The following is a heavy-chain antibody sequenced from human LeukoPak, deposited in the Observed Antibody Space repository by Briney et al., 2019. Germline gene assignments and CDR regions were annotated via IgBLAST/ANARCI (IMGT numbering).Heavy chain of an antibody. CDR2: ISSSSSYI. D-gene: IGHD1-26*01. J-gene: IGHJ5*02. V-gene: IGHV3-21*01. CDR1: GFTLSSYS. Sequence: GGSLRLSCVASGFTLSSYSMNWVRQAPGKGLEWVSSISSSSSYIYYADSVKGRFTISRDNAKNSLYLQMNSLRAEDTAVYYCARDLESGSSGWFDPWGQGTLVTVSS. CDR3: ARDLESGSSGWFDP.